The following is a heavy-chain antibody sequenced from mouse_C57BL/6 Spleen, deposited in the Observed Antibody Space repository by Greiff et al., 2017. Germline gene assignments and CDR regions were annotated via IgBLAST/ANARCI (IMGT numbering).Heavy chain of an antibody. D-gene: IGHD1-1*01. CDR1: GYTFTSYW. Sequence: VQLQQPGAELVRPGSSVKLSCKASGYTFTSYWMDWVKQRPGQGLEWIGNIYPSDSETHYNQKFKDKATLTVYKSSSTAYMQLSSLTSEDSAVYYCARFGYYGRYYAMDYWGQGTSVTVSS. CDR3: ARFGYYGRYYAMDY. J-gene: IGHJ4*01. V-gene: IGHV1-61*01. CDR2: IYPSDSET.